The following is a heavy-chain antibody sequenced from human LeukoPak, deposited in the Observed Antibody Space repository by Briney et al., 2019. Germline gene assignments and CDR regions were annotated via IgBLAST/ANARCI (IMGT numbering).Heavy chain of an antibody. V-gene: IGHV4-30-2*01. CDR1: GGSISSGGYS. J-gene: IGHJ4*02. CDR3: ARYLPAAVLGYFDY. CDR2: IYHSGST. Sequence: PSQTLSLTCAVSGGSISSGGYSWSWIRQPPGKGLEWIGYIYHSGSTYYNPSLKSRVTISVDRSKNQFSLKLSSVTAADTAVYYCARYLPAAVLGYFDYWGQGTLVTVSS. D-gene: IGHD2-2*01.